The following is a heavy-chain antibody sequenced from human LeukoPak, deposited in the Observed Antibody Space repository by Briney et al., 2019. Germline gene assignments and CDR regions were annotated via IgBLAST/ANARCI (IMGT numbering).Heavy chain of an antibody. V-gene: IGHV1-69*05. D-gene: IGHD3-3*01. CDR2: IIPIFGTA. Sequence: GASVKVSCKASGGTFSSYAISWVRQAPGQGLEWMGGIIPIFGTANYAQKFQGRVTITTDGSTGTAYMELSSLRSEDTAVYYCARASLRFLEGDYYYYYMDVWGKGTTVTVSS. J-gene: IGHJ6*03. CDR1: GGTFSSYA. CDR3: ARASLRFLEGDYYYYYMDV.